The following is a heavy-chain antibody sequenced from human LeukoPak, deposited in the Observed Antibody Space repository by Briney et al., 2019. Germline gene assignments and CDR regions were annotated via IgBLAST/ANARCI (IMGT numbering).Heavy chain of an antibody. Sequence: PGGSLRLSCAASGFTFDDYGMSWVRQAPGKGLEWVSGINWNGGSTGYADSVKGRFTISRDNAKNSLYLQMNSLRAEDTALYYCARALRGYSYGFGPYYMDVWGKGTTVTVSS. CDR1: GFTFDDYG. CDR2: INWNGGST. D-gene: IGHD5-18*01. V-gene: IGHV3-20*04. J-gene: IGHJ6*03. CDR3: ARALRGYSYGFGPYYMDV.